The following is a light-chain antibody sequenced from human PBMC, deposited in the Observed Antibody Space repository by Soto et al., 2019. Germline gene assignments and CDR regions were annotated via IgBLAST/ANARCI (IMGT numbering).Light chain of an antibody. CDR3: QQRNIWPPVT. CDR1: PSVTNY. V-gene: IGKV3-11*01. J-gene: IGKJ5*01. CDR2: GAF. Sequence: EIGLTQSPATLSLSQGERATLSCRASPSVTNYLAWYQQKPGQAPRLLIYGAFNRATGIPARFSGSGSGTDFTLTISSLEPEDFAVYYCQQRNIWPPVTFCQGTLLEIK.